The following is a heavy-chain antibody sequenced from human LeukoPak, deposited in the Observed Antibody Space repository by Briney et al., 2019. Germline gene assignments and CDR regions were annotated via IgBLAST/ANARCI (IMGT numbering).Heavy chain of an antibody. Sequence: GGSLRLSCAASGFTFSSYGMHWVRQAPGKGLEWVAFIRYDGSNKYYADSVKGRFTISRDNSRNTLYLQMNSLRPEDTAVYYCAEDLVTGSVSSSSFDSWGQGTLVTVSS. D-gene: IGHD2-2*01. J-gene: IGHJ4*02. CDR3: AEDLVTGSVSSSSFDS. V-gene: IGHV3-30*02. CDR2: IRYDGSNK. CDR1: GFTFSSYG.